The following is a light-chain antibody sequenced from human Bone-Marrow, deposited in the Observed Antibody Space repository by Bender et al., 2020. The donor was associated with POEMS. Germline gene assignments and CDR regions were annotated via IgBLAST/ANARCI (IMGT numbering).Light chain of an antibody. J-gene: IGLJ3*02. CDR1: SSDIGSYNL. V-gene: IGLV2-23*01. CDR3: CSYVDSSTWV. CDR2: GGT. Sequence: HSALTQPASVSGSPGQSITISCTGPSSDIGSYNLVSWFQQPPGRAPQLLIYGGTKRPSGVSDRFSASKSGNTASLTISGLQAEDEATYYCCSYVDSSTWVFGGGTKLTVL.